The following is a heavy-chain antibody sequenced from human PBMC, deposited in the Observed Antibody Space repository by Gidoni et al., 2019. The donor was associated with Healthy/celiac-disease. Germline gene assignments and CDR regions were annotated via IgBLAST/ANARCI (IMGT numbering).Heavy chain of an antibody. Sequence: QVQLVQSGAEVKTPGSSVQVSCNASGGTFSSYPSSWVRQAPGQGLEWMGGIIPIFGTANYAQKFQGRVTITADESTSTAYMELSSLRSEDTAVYYCAREHDTGGYFDLWGRGTLVTVSS. CDR3: AREHDTGGYFDL. CDR1: GGTFSSYP. D-gene: IGHD3-10*01. V-gene: IGHV1-69*01. CDR2: IIPIFGTA. J-gene: IGHJ2*01.